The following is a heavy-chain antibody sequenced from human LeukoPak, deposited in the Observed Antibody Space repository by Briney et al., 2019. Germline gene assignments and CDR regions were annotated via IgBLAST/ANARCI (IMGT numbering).Heavy chain of an antibody. CDR3: AREGPDYYDSSGYPVDY. V-gene: IGHV1-46*01. CDR2: INPTGDTT. Sequence: ASVKVSCKASGYTFTSHYMHWVRQAPGQGLEWMGVINPTGDTTRYAQKLQGRVTMTTDTSTSTAYMELRSLRSDDTAVYYCAREGPDYYDSSGYPVDYWSQGTLVTVSS. J-gene: IGHJ4*02. D-gene: IGHD3-22*01. CDR1: GYTFTSHY.